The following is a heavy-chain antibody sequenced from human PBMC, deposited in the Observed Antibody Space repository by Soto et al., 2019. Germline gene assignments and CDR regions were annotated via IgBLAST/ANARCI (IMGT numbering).Heavy chain of an antibody. Sequence: QVQLVQSGPEVKKPGASVKVSCKASGYTFMRYGISWVRQAPGQGLEWMGWMSTYNENTNYAQKFQGRVAMTTDTFTGTAYMELRSLTSDDTAVYYCAREGFCSSGSCALYSHDYFGMDVWGQGTTVTVSS. V-gene: IGHV1-18*01. D-gene: IGHD2-15*01. J-gene: IGHJ6*02. CDR2: MSTYNENT. CDR3: AREGFCSSGSCALYSHDYFGMDV. CDR1: GYTFMRYG.